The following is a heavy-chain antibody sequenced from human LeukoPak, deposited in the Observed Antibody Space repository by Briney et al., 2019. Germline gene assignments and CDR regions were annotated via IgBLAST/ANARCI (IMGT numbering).Heavy chain of an antibody. J-gene: IGHJ3*02. D-gene: IGHD2-2*01. CDR1: GGSVSSISYF. Sequence: SGTLSLTCGVSGGSVSSISYFWGWIRQPPGKGLQWIGSIYYSGSAYYNPSLQSRVAISVDTSRNQFSLKLTSVTAADTAVYYCARRPSWPSTSAFDIWGRGTMVTVSP. V-gene: IGHV4-39*01. CDR3: ARRPSWPSTSAFDI. CDR2: IYYSGSA.